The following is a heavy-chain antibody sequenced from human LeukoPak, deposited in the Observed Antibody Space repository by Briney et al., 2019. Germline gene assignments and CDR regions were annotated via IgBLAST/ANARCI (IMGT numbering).Heavy chain of an antibody. CDR3: AREFRQTYRSGCSLDY. CDR2: IYGGSNNT. Sequence: GGSLRLSCAVSGFSVNNNYLSWVRQAPGKGLEWVSVIYGGSNNTHYADSVKGRFTISRDNSRNTVYLHMDSLRAEDTATYYCAREFRQTYRSGCSLDYWGQGTLVTVSS. J-gene: IGHJ4*02. D-gene: IGHD2-15*01. V-gene: IGHV3-53*01. CDR1: GFSVNNNY.